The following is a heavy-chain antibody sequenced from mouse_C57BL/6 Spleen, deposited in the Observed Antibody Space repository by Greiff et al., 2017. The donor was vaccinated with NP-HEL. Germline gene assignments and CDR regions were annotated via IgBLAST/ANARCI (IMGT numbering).Heavy chain of an antibody. CDR3: AISPYYYGSSSYAMDY. V-gene: IGHV1-18*01. D-gene: IGHD1-1*01. CDR1: GYTFTDYN. J-gene: IGHJ4*01. CDR2: INPNNGGT. Sequence: EVKLQESGPELVKPGASVKIPCKASGYTFTDYNMDWVKQSHGKSLEWIGDINPNNGGTIYNQKFKGKATLTVDKSSSTAYMELRSLTSEDTAVYYCAISPYYYGSSSYAMDYWGQGTSVTVSS.